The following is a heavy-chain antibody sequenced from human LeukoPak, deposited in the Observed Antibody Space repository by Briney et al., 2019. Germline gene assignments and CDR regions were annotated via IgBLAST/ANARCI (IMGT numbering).Heavy chain of an antibody. D-gene: IGHD2-15*01. Sequence: ASVKVSCKASGGTFSSYAISWVRQAPGQGLEWMGRINPNSGGTNYAQKFQGRVTMTRDTSISTAYMELSRLRSDDTAVYYCAREFGYCSGGSCYPDYYYYYGMDVWGQGTTVTVSS. CDR3: AREFGYCSGGSCYPDYYYYYGMDV. V-gene: IGHV1-2*06. CDR2: INPNSGGT. J-gene: IGHJ6*02. CDR1: GGTFSSYA.